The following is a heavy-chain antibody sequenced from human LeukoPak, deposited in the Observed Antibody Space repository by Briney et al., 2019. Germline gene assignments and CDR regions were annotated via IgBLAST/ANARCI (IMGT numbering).Heavy chain of an antibody. Sequence: GRSLRLTCAASGFTFSSYGMHWVRQAPGKGLEWVAVISYDGSNKYYADSVKGRFTISRDNSKNTLYLQMNSLRAEDTAVYYCAKDTRYFHWLLYRSHYYYGMDVWGQGTTVTVSS. CDR1: GFTFSSYG. CDR2: ISYDGSNK. D-gene: IGHD3-9*01. CDR3: AKDTRYFHWLLYRSHYYYGMDV. J-gene: IGHJ6*02. V-gene: IGHV3-30*18.